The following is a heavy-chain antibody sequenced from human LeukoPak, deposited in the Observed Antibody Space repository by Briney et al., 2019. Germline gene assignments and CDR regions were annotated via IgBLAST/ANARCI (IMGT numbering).Heavy chain of an antibody. J-gene: IGHJ6*02. CDR2: IIPIFGTA. CDR1: GGTFSSYA. CDR3: ATQGGAVAGIYYYYYGMDV. Sequence: SVKVSCKASGGTFSSYAISWVRQAPGQGLEWMGGIIPIFGTANYAQKFQGRVTITADESTSTAYMELSSLRSDDTAVYYCATQGGAVAGIYYYYYGMDVWGQGTTVTVSS. D-gene: IGHD6-19*01. V-gene: IGHV1-69*01.